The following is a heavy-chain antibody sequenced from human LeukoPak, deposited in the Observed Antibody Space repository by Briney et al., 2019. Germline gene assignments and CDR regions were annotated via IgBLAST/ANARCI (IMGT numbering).Heavy chain of an antibody. D-gene: IGHD5-24*01. V-gene: IGHV3-74*01. CDR2: INSDGNST. CDR1: GFTFDDYA. J-gene: IGHJ3*02. Sequence: GGSLRLSCAASGFTFDDYAMHWVRQAPGKGLVWVSRINSDGNSTSYADSVKGRFTISRDNAKNTLYLQMNSLRAEDTAVYYCARDGLGDGYNYAAFDIWGQGTMVTVSS. CDR3: ARDGLGDGYNYAAFDI.